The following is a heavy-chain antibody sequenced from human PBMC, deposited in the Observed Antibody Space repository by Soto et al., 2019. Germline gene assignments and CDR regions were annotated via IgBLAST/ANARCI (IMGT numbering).Heavy chain of an antibody. Sequence: ASVKVSCKASGYTFTGYYMHWVRQAPGQGLEWMGWINPNSGGTNYAQKFQGWVTMTRDTSISTAYMELSRLRSDDTAVYYWARSSGVAAAGTKALDYWGQGTLVTVSS. V-gene: IGHV1-2*04. CDR1: GYTFTGYY. CDR2: INPNSGGT. D-gene: IGHD6-13*01. CDR3: ARSSGVAAAGTKALDY. J-gene: IGHJ4*02.